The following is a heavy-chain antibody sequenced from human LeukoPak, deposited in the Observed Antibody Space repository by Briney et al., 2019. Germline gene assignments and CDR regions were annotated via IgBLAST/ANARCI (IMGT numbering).Heavy chain of an antibody. CDR1: GYTFTNYA. D-gene: IGHD2-2*01. CDR2: INAGNGNT. CDR3: ARDGAHPAPFYFDY. V-gene: IGHV1-3*01. Sequence: GASVKVSCKASGYTFTNYAIHWVRQAPGQRLEWMGWINAGNGNTKYSQKFQGRVTITRDTSASTAYMELSSLRSEDTAVYYCARDGAHPAPFYFDYWGQGTLVTVSS. J-gene: IGHJ4*02.